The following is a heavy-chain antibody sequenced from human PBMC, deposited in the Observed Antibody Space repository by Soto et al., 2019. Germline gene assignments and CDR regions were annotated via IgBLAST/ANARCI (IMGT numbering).Heavy chain of an antibody. D-gene: IGHD2-15*01. J-gene: IGHJ3*02. CDR3: ARNDIVVVVAATLDAFDI. CDR1: GGSISSSSYY. CDR2: IYYSGST. V-gene: IGHV4-39*01. Sequence: QLQLQESGPGLVKPSEPLSLTCTVSGGSISSSSYYWGWIRQPPGKGLEWIGSIYYSGSTYYNPSIKSRVTISVDTSKNQFSLKLSSVTAADTAVYYCARNDIVVVVAATLDAFDIWGQGTMVTVSS.